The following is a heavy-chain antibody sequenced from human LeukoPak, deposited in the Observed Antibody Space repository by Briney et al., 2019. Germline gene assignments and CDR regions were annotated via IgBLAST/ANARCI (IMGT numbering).Heavy chain of an antibody. V-gene: IGHV3-23*01. D-gene: IGHD3-10*01. CDR3: AKAGVSVRGAIISLDYYYYGMDV. CDR2: ISGSGGST. Sequence: GGSLRLSCAASGFTFSSYAMSWVRQAPGKGLEWVSAISGSGGSTYYADSVKGRFTISRDNSKNTLYLQMNSLRAEDTAVYYCAKAGVSVRGAIISLDYYYYGMDVWGQGTTVTVSS. J-gene: IGHJ6*02. CDR1: GFTFSSYA.